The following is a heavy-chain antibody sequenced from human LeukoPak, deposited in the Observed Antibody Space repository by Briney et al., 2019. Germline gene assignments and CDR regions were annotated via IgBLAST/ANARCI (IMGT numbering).Heavy chain of an antibody. CDR1: GFTFSSYS. V-gene: IGHV3-48*02. J-gene: IGHJ4*02. CDR3: ARDWYFDY. Sequence: PGGSLRLSCAASGFTFSSYSMNWVRQAPGKGLEWVSYISSSSSTIYYADSVKGRFTISRDNANNSLYLQMNSLRDDDTAVYYRARDWYFDYWGQEPLVTVSS. CDR2: ISSSSSTI.